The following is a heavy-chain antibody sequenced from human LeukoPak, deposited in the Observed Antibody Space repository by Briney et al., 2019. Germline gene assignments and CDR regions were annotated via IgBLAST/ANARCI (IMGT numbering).Heavy chain of an antibody. CDR2: IYYTGST. J-gene: IGHJ4*02. CDR3: ARLKGCSSGWYPSYYFDY. Sequence: PSETLSLTCTVSGGSITSSSYYWGWIRQPPGKGLEWIGYIYYTGSTNYNPSLKSRVTISVDTSKNQFSLKLSSVTAADTAVYYCARLKGCSSGWYPSYYFDYWGQGTLVTVSS. D-gene: IGHD6-19*01. CDR1: GGSITSSSYY. V-gene: IGHV4-61*05.